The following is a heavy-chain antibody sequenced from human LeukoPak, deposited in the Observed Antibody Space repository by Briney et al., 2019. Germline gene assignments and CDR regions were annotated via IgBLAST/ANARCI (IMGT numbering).Heavy chain of an antibody. CDR2: IYYSGST. J-gene: IGHJ4*02. CDR1: GGSISSGDYY. CDR3: ARSRITMVRGVMFPPDY. Sequence: SQTLSLTCTVSGGSISSGDYYWSWIRQPPGTGLEWIGYIYYSGSTYYNPSLKSRVTISVDTSKNQFSLKLSSVTAADTAVYYCARSRITMVRGVMFPPDYWGQGTLVTVSS. D-gene: IGHD3-10*01. V-gene: IGHV4-30-4*01.